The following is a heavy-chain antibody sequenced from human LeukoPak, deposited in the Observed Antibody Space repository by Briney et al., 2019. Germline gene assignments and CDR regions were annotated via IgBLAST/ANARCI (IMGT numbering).Heavy chain of an antibody. CDR2: ISSSGSTI. J-gene: IGHJ4*02. Sequence: GGSLRLSCAASGFTFSSYEMHWVRQAPGKGLEWVSYISSSGSTIYYADSVKGRFTISRDNAKNSLYLQMNSLRDEDTAAYYCARVGALSSSWLLYWGQGTLVTVSS. CDR3: ARVGALSSSWLLY. V-gene: IGHV3-48*03. CDR1: GFTFSSYE. D-gene: IGHD6-13*01.